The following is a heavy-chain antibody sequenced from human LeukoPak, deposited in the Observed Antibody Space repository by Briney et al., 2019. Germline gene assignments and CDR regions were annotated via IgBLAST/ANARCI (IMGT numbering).Heavy chain of an antibody. D-gene: IGHD5-24*01. CDR2: INQDGREK. Sequence: GGSLRLSCAASGFTFSSYWMSWVRQAPGMGLEWVANINQDGREKYYVDSVKGRFTISRDNAKNSLYLQMNSLRAEDTAVYYCASPGLSYKTYYFDYWGPGTLVTVSS. CDR1: GFTFSSYW. J-gene: IGHJ4*02. V-gene: IGHV3-7*01. CDR3: ASPGLSYKTYYFDY.